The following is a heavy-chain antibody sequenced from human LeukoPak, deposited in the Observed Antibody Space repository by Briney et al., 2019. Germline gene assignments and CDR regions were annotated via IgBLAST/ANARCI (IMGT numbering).Heavy chain of an antibody. V-gene: IGHV4-39*07. CDR1: GGSMNSDYFY. J-gene: IGHJ4*02. CDR2: IYHSGST. Sequence: SETLSLTCTVSGGSMNSDYFYWGWIRQPPGNGLEWIGSIYHSGSTYYNPSLKSRVTISIDTSKSQFSLRLTSVTAADTAVYYCARVGFGSDWLDYWSQGTLVTVSS. D-gene: IGHD6-19*01. CDR3: ARVGFGSDWLDY.